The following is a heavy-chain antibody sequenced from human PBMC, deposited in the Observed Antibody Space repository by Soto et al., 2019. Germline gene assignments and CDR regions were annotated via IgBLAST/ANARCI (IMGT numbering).Heavy chain of an antibody. Sequence: SETLSLTCTVSGGSISSGDYYWSWIRQPPGKGLEWIGYIYYSGSTYYNPSLKSRVTISVDTSKNQFSLKLSSVTAADTAVYYWARDIRRGGLIDYWGQGTLVTVSS. J-gene: IGHJ4*02. V-gene: IGHV4-30-4*01. CDR3: ARDIRRGGLIDY. CDR2: IYYSGST. CDR1: GGSISSGDYY. D-gene: IGHD3-10*01.